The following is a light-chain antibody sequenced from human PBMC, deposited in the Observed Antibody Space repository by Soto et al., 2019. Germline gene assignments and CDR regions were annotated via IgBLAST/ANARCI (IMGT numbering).Light chain of an antibody. CDR3: QQYNNWPQT. Sequence: EIVMTQSPATLSVSPGERATLSCRASQSVSSNLACYQQKPGQAPRLLIYGASTRATGIPARFSGSGSGTEFALTISSLQSEDFAVYYCQQYNNWPQTFGQGTKVE. CDR2: GAS. CDR1: QSVSSN. V-gene: IGKV3-15*01. J-gene: IGKJ1*01.